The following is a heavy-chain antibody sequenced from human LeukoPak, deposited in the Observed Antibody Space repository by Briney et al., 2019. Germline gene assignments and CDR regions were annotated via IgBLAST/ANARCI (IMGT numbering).Heavy chain of an antibody. CDR1: GFTFKTYW. CDR3: AREEGGYFDS. V-gene: IGHV3-7*01. J-gene: IGHJ4*02. Sequence: GGSLRLSCAASGFTFKTYWMSWVRQPPGKGLEWVANIKQDGSDKYSVDSVKRRFTISRDNAKNSLFLQINSLRIDDTAVYYCAREEGGYFDSWGQGTLVTVSS. CDR2: IKQDGSDK. D-gene: IGHD1-26*01.